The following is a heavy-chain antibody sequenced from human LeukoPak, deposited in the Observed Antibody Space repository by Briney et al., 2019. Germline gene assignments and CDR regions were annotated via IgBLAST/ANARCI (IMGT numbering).Heavy chain of an antibody. CDR1: GYTFTSYG. CDR3: ARGGLGYYDSSGYPFDY. D-gene: IGHD3-22*01. J-gene: IGHJ4*02. V-gene: IGHV1-46*01. CDR2: INPSGGST. Sequence: ASVKVSCKASGYTFTSYGISWVRQAPGQGLEWMGIINPSGGSTSYAQKFQGRVTMTRDMSTSTVYMELSSLRSEDTAVYYCARGGLGYYDSSGYPFDYWGQGTLVTVSS.